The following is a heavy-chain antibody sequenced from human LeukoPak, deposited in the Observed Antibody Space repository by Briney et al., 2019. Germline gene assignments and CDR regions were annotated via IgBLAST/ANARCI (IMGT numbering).Heavy chain of an antibody. D-gene: IGHD6-19*01. Sequence: GGSLRLSCAASGFTVSSNYMSWVRQAPGKGLEWVSVIYSGGSTYYADSVKGRFTISRDNSKNTLYLQMSSLRAEDTAVYFCAKDQRMNSSGWSPSGGWYFGLWGRGALVTVSS. CDR3: AKDQRMNSSGWSPSGGWYFGL. CDR1: GFTVSSNY. J-gene: IGHJ2*01. V-gene: IGHV3-66*01. CDR2: IYSGGST.